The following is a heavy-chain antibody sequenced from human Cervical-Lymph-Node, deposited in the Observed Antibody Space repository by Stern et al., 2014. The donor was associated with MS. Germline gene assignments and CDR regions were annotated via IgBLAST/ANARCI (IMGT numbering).Heavy chain of an antibody. CDR3: ARDTSYSSSWYPTYYGMDV. CDR2: IIPIFGTA. V-gene: IGHV1-69*12. CDR1: GGTFSSYA. D-gene: IGHD6-13*01. J-gene: IGHJ6*02. Sequence: QDQLVQSGAEVKKPGSSVKVSCKASGGTFSSYAISWVRQAPGQGLEWMGGIIPIFGTANYAQKFQGRVTITADESTSTAYMELSSLRSEDTAVYYCARDTSYSSSWYPTYYGMDVWGQGTTVTVSS.